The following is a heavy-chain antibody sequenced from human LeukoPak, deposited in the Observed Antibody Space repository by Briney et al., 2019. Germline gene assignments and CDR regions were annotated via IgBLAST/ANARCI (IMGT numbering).Heavy chain of an antibody. V-gene: IGHV4-4*08. CDR2: IHNSGTT. CDR1: GGSISRDF. CDR3: ARSSLHDGSGNPNY. J-gene: IGHJ4*02. D-gene: IGHD3-22*01. Sequence: SETLSLTCTVSGGSISRDFWIWIRQPPGKRLEWIGYIHNSGTTDYSPSFKSRVTISEDTSTNQFSLSLNSVTAADTAVYYCARSSLHDGSGNPNYWGQGTLVTVSS.